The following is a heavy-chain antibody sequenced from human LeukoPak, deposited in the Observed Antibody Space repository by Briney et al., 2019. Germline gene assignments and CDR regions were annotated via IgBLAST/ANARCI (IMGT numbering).Heavy chain of an antibody. V-gene: IGHV3-33*01. CDR3: AREGIVATLDY. D-gene: IGHD5-12*01. J-gene: IGHJ4*02. CDR1: AFSFSNYG. Sequence: GGSLRLSCAASAFSFSNYGMHWVRQAPGKGLEWVAVIWYDGVNKYYADSVKGRFTISRDMPKNTLYLQMNSLRAEDTAVYYCAREGIVATLDYWGQGTLVTVSS. CDR2: IWYDGVNK.